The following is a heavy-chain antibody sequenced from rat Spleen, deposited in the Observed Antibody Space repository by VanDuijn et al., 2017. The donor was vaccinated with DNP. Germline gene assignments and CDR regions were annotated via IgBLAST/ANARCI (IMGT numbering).Heavy chain of an antibody. V-gene: IGHV5S11*01. J-gene: IGHJ2*01. CDR2: ISPSGGST. Sequence: EVQLVESGGGLVQPGRSLKLSCAASGFTFSDYYMAWVRQTPTEGLEWVASISPSGGSTYYRDSVKGRFTVSRDNSKSTLYRQMNSLRSEETATYYCVRHEYQAFDYWGQGVMVTVSS. CDR1: GFTFSDYY. CDR3: VRHEYQAFDY.